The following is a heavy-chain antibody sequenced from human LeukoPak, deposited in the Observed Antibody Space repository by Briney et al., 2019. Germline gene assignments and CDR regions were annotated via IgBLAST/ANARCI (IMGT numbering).Heavy chain of an antibody. Sequence: SETLSLTCAVYGGSFSGYYWSWIRQPPGKGLEWIGEINHSGSTNYNPSLKGRVTISVDTSKNQFSLKLSSVAAADTAVYYCARGVLDYGDPYYFDYWGQGTLVTVSS. V-gene: IGHV4-34*01. CDR3: ARGVLDYGDPYYFDY. CDR1: GGSFSGYY. J-gene: IGHJ4*02. D-gene: IGHD4-17*01. CDR2: INHSGST.